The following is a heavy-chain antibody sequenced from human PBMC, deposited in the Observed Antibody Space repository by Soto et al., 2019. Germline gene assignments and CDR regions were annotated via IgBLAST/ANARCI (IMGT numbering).Heavy chain of an antibody. Sequence: SETLSLTCTVSGGSISSGGYYWSWIRQHPGKGLEWIGYIYYSGSTYYNPSLKSRVTISVDTSKNQFSLKLSSVTAADTAVYYCARSSYYDILTGYPRGFDPWGQGTLVTVSS. CDR1: GGSISSGGYY. CDR2: IYYSGST. CDR3: ARSSYYDILTGYPRGFDP. J-gene: IGHJ5*02. V-gene: IGHV4-31*03. D-gene: IGHD3-9*01.